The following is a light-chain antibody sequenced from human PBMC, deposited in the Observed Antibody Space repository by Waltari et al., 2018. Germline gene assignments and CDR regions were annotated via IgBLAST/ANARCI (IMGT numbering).Light chain of an antibody. CDR3: QHYVRLPAT. CDR2: DAS. Sequence: EIVLTQSPGTLSLSPGERATLAGRASQSVGRALAWYQQKPGQAPRLLIYDASRRATGIPDRVSGSGSGTDFSLTISRLEPEDFAVYYCQHYVRLPATFGQGTKVEI. J-gene: IGKJ1*01. CDR1: QSVGRA. V-gene: IGKV3-20*01.